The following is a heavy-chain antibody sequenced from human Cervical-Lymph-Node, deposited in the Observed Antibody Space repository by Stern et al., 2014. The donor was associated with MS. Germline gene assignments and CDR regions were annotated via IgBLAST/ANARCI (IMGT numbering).Heavy chain of an antibody. J-gene: IGHJ4*02. D-gene: IGHD3-10*01. V-gene: IGHV2-70*01. CDR2: IE. CDR1: GFSLSTSGMC. CDR3: ARSRRGRFGELSH. Sequence: QVTLRESGPALVKPTQTLTLTCTFSGFSLSTSGMCVSWIRQPPGKALEWLALIEYYSTSLKTRLTISKDTSKNQVVLTMTNMDPVDTATYYCARSRRGRFGELSHWGQGTLVTVSS.